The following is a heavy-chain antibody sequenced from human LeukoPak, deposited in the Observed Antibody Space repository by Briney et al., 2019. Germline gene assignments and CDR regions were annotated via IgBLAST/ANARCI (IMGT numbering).Heavy chain of an antibody. Sequence: ASVKVSCMASGYTFTSYGISWVRQAPGQGLEWMGWISAYNGNTNYAQKLQGRVTMTTDTSTSTAYMELRSLRSDDTAVYYCARQYGSGGYYPIEYYYYYMDVWGKGTTVTVSS. CDR3: ARQYGSGGYYPIEYYYYYMDV. CDR1: GYTFTSYG. D-gene: IGHD3-10*01. CDR2: ISAYNGNT. J-gene: IGHJ6*03. V-gene: IGHV1-18*01.